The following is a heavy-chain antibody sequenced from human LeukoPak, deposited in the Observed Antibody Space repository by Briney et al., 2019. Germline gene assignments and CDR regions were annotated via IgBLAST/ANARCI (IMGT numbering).Heavy chain of an antibody. CDR1: GFTFSSYS. Sequence: PGGSLRLSCAASGFTFSSYSMNWVRQAPGEGLEWVSYISSSSSTIYYADSVKGRFTISRDNAKNSLYLQMNSLSAKDTAVYYCARGLTTANDYWGQGTLVTVSS. D-gene: IGHD4-11*01. CDR3: ARGLTTANDY. CDR2: ISSSSSTI. J-gene: IGHJ4*02. V-gene: IGHV3-48*04.